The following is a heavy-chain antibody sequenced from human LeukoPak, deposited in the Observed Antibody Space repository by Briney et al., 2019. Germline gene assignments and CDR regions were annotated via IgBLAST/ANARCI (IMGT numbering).Heavy chain of an antibody. CDR2: INYSGIT. CDR3: ARMDIDYYMDV. CDR1: GGSISSSTYY. D-gene: IGHD5-12*01. Sequence: PSETLSLTCSVSGGSISSSTYYWGWIRQPPGKGLEWIATINYSGITHYNPSLKSRVTISADTSNNQFSLNLNSVTAADTAVYYCARMDIDYYMDVWGKGTTVTVSS. J-gene: IGHJ6*03. V-gene: IGHV4-39*07.